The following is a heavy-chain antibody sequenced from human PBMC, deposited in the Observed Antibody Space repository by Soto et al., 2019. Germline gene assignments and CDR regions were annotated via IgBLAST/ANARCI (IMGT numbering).Heavy chain of an antibody. CDR3: AKDLQAGPGLFDY. CDR2: ISYDGSNK. Sequence: QRLSCAASGFTFSSYGMHWVRQAPGKGLEWVAVISYDGSNKYYADSVKGRFTISRDNSKNTLYLQMNSLRAEDTAVYYCAKDLQAGPGLFDYWGQGTLVTVSS. D-gene: IGHD6-19*01. J-gene: IGHJ4*02. CDR1: GFTFSSYG. V-gene: IGHV3-30*18.